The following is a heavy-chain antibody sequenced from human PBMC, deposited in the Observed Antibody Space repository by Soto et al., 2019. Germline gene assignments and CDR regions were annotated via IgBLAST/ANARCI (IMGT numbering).Heavy chain of an antibody. CDR1: GFTISSYG. J-gene: IGHJ4*02. CDR3: ARDLPAGYSSSWYGVFDY. V-gene: IGHV3-33*01. Sequence: GGPLILSCAASGFTISSYGMHRVRQAPGKGLEWVAVIWYDGSNKYYADSVKGRFTIPRDNSKNTLYLQMNSLRAEDTAVYYCARDLPAGYSSSWYGVFDYWGQGTLVTGSS. CDR2: IWYDGSNK. D-gene: IGHD6-13*01.